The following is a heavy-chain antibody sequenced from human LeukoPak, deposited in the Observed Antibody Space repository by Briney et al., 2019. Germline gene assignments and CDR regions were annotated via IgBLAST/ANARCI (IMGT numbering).Heavy chain of an antibody. V-gene: IGHV3-7*03. Sequence: GGSLTLLCAASGFTFSTYWMNWARQAPGKGLEWVSRINHNGNVNYYVDSVKGRFTISRDNAKNSLYLQMSKLRAEDTAVYCCARGGGLAVWGQGATVTVSS. J-gene: IGHJ6*02. CDR2: INHNGNVN. D-gene: IGHD3-16*01. CDR3: ARGGGLAV. CDR1: GFTFSTYW.